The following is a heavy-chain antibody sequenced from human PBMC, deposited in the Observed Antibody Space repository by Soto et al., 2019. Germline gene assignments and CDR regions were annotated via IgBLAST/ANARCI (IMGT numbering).Heavy chain of an antibody. CDR3: ATWDEREHAYDV. Sequence: DVQLVESGGGLIQPGESLRLSCAAFGFTISGKKYVAWVRQAPGKGLEWVSALYDLDGSFYAASVKGRLTTSSDSSKTTVYLQMNDLRPDDAAVYYCATWDEREHAYDVWGQGTTVTVSS. J-gene: IGHJ3*01. D-gene: IGHD1-1*01. CDR2: LYDLDGS. V-gene: IGHV3-53*01. CDR1: GFTISGKKY.